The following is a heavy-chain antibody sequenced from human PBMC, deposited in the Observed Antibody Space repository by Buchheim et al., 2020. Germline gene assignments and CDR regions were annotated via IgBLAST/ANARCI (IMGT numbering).Heavy chain of an antibody. CDR2: IYYSGST. CDR3: ARDADLVGATHFPWGWYFDL. J-gene: IGHJ2*01. CDR1: GGSISSGGYY. D-gene: IGHD1-26*01. Sequence: QVQLQESGPGLVKPSQTLSLTCTVSGGSISSGGYYWSWICQHPGKGLEWIGYIYYSGSTYYNPSLKSRVTISVDTSKNQFSLKLSSVTAADTAVYYCARDADLVGATHFPWGWYFDLWGRGTL. V-gene: IGHV4-31*03.